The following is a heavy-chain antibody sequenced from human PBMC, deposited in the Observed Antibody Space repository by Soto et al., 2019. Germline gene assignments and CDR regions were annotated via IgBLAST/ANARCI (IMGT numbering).Heavy chain of an antibody. D-gene: IGHD6-19*01. Sequence: QVQLQQWGAGLLKPSETLSLTCAVYGGSFSGYYWSWIRQPPGKGLEWIGEINHSGSTNYNPSLKRRVTISVDTSKNQFSLKLSSVTAADTAVYYCARLVARVAGPDYWGQGTLVTVSS. CDR1: GGSFSGYY. CDR2: INHSGST. J-gene: IGHJ4*02. CDR3: ARLVARVAGPDY. V-gene: IGHV4-34*01.